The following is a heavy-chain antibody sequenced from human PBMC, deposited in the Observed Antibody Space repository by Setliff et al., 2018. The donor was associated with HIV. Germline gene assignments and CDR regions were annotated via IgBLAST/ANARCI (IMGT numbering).Heavy chain of an antibody. Sequence: SETLSLTCAVYGGSFSGYYWSWIRQPPGKGLEWIGEINHSGSTNYNSSLKSRVTLSADTSKNQFSLNVTSVTAADTAVYYCARGKELVRSAFDIWGQGTMVTVSS. J-gene: IGHJ3*02. CDR2: INHSGST. CDR3: ARGKELVRSAFDI. CDR1: GGSFSGYY. V-gene: IGHV4-34*01. D-gene: IGHD1-7*01.